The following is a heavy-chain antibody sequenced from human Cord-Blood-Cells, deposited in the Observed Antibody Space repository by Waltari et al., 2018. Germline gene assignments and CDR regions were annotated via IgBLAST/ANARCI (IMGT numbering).Heavy chain of an antibody. CDR1: GFTFSSYA. Sequence: EVQLLESGGGLVQPGGSLRLSCAASGFTFSSYAMSWVRQAPGKGLESVSAICGRGGSTYYADSVKCRFTISRDNSKNTLYLQMNSLRAEDTAVYYCAKVVLLWFRESELDYWGQGTLVTVSS. J-gene: IGHJ4*02. CDR2: ICGRGGST. CDR3: AKVVLLWFRESELDY. D-gene: IGHD3-10*01. V-gene: IGHV3-23*01.